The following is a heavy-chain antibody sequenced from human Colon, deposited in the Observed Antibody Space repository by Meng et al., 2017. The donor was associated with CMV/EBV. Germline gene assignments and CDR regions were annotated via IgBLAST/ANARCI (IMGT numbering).Heavy chain of an antibody. CDR1: GFTLSNHF. CDR3: ARGTIAWKGFDY. Sequence: CTASGFTLSNHFMHWVRQVPGEGLACVAVISPDGSHTNYADSARGRFFISRDNARNTVYLYMNSLTTEDTAAYFCARGTIAWKGFDYWGQGALVTVSS. J-gene: IGHJ4*02. CDR2: ISPDGSHT. D-gene: IGHD1-14*01. V-gene: IGHV3-74*01.